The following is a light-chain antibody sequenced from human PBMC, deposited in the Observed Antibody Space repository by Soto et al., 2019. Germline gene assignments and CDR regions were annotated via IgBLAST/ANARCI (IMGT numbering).Light chain of an antibody. V-gene: IGKV3-20*01. CDR3: QHYNSYSWT. Sequence: EIVLTQSPGTLSLSPGERATLSCRASQSVSSSYLAWYQQKPGQAPRLLIYGASSRATGIPDRFSGSGSGTDFTLTISRLEPEDFAVYYCQHYNSYSWTFGPGTRVDVK. CDR2: GAS. CDR1: QSVSSSY. J-gene: IGKJ1*01.